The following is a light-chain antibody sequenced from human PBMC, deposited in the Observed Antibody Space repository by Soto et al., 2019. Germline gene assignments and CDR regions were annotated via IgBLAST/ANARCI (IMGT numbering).Light chain of an antibody. Sequence: VLTQPPSASGTPGQRVTISCSGSSSNIGSNTVNWYQQLPGTAPKLLIYTNNQRPSGVPDRFSGSKSGTSASLAISGLQSEDEADYYCAAWDDSFNGNVFGTGTKVTVL. CDR2: TNN. J-gene: IGLJ1*01. CDR1: SSNIGSNT. V-gene: IGLV1-44*01. CDR3: AAWDDSFNGNV.